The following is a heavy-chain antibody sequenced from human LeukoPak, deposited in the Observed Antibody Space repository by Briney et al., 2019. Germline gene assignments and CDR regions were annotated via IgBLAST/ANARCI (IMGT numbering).Heavy chain of an antibody. Sequence: SETLSLTCAVSGYSISSGYYWGWIRQPPGKGLEWIGSIYHSGSTYYNPSLKSRVTISVDTSKNQFSLELSSVTAADTAVYYCARDGRYCSSTSCYTGAYFDYWGQGTLVTVSS. CDR1: GYSISSGYY. J-gene: IGHJ4*02. V-gene: IGHV4-38-2*02. D-gene: IGHD2-2*02. CDR3: ARDGRYCSSTSCYTGAYFDY. CDR2: IYHSGST.